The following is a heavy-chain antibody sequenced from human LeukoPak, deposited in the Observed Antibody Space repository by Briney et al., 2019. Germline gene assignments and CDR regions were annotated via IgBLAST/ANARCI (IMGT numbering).Heavy chain of an antibody. D-gene: IGHD5-12*01. V-gene: IGHV5-51*01. CDR3: ARGNPGYSGYYFDS. Sequence: GESLKISCKSSGYSFTSHWIGWVRQMPGKGLEWMGIIHPGDSDTRYSPSFQGQVTVSADKSISTAYLQWSSLKASDTAMYYCARGNPGYSGYYFDSWGQEPWSPSPQ. J-gene: IGHJ4*01. CDR2: IHPGDSDT. CDR1: GYSFTSHW.